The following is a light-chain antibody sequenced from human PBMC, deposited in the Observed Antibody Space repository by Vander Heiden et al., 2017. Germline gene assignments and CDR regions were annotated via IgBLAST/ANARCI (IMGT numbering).Light chain of an antibody. V-gene: IGLV3-1*01. Sequence: SYELTQPPSVSVSPGQTASITCSGDKLGDKYACWYQQKPGQSPVLIIYQDSKRPSGIPERFSGSNSGNTATLTISGTQAMDEADYYCQAWASSTVVFGGGTKLTGL. CDR1: KLGDKY. CDR2: QDS. J-gene: IGLJ2*01. CDR3: QAWASSTVV.